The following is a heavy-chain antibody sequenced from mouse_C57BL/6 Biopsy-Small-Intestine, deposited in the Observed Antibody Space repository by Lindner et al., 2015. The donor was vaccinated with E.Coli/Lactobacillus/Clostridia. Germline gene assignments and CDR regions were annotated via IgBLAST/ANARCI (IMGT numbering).Heavy chain of an antibody. CDR3: ASGYSNYNYAMDY. CDR2: IYPGSGNT. V-gene: IGHV1-66*01. CDR1: GYSFTSYY. Sequence: VQLQESGPELVKPGASVKISCKASGYSFTSYYIHWVKQRPGQGLEWIGWIYPGSGNTKYNEKFKGKATLTADTSSSTAYMELHSLTSEDSAVYFCASGYSNYNYAMDYWGQGTSVTVSS. D-gene: IGHD2-5*01. J-gene: IGHJ4*01.